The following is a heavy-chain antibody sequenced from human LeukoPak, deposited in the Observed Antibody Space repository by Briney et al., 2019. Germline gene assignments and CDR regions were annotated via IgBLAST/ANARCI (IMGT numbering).Heavy chain of an antibody. J-gene: IGHJ5*01. D-gene: IGHD3-10*01. CDR3: ARAENYYGSGSYSTWFDS. V-gene: IGHV4-61*02. Sequence: PSETLSLTCTVSGGSISSGSYYWSWIRQPAGKGLEWIGRIYTSGSTNYNPSLKSRVTISVDTSKNQFSLKLSSVTAADTAVYYCARAENYYGSGSYSTWFDSWGQGTLVAVSS. CDR1: GGSISSGSYY. CDR2: IYTSGST.